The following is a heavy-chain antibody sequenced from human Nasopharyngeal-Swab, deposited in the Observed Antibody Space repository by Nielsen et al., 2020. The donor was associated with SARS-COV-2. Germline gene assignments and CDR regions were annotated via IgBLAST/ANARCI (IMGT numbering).Heavy chain of an antibody. D-gene: IGHD3-22*01. V-gene: IGHV3-33*08. CDR3: HLSSGYDGYINY. J-gene: IGHJ4*02. Sequence: GESLKISCGGSGFTFSDYWMSWVRQAPGKGLEWVAVIWYDGTNKFYADSVKGRFTISRDNSKNTLYLQMNSLRAEDTAMYYCHLSSGYDGYINYWGQGTLVTVSS. CDR1: GFTFSDYW. CDR2: IWYDGTNK.